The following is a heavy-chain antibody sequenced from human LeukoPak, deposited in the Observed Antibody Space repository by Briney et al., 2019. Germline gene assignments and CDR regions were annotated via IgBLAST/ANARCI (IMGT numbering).Heavy chain of an antibody. V-gene: IGHV4-38-2*01. J-gene: IGHJ4*02. Sequence: SSETLSLTCAVSGYSISSGYYWGWIRQPPGKGLEWIGSMYHSGSTSYNPSLKSRVTISVDTSKNRFSLKLSSVTAADTAVYYCARVGDILTGYPHFDYWGQGTLVTVSS. CDR1: GYSISSGYY. CDR2: MYHSGST. CDR3: ARVGDILTGYPHFDY. D-gene: IGHD3-9*01.